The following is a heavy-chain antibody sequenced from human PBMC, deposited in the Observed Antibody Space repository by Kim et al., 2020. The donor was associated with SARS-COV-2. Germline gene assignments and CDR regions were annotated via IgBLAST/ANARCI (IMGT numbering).Heavy chain of an antibody. Sequence: SETLSLTCTVSGGSISSSSYYWGWIRQPPGKGLEWIGSIYYSGSTYYNPSLKSRVTISVDTSKNQFSLKLSSVTAADTAVYYCASPILTGYYNVPVDAFDIWGQGTMVTVSS. J-gene: IGHJ3*02. CDR1: GGSISSSSYY. CDR3: ASPILTGYYNVPVDAFDI. V-gene: IGHV4-39*01. D-gene: IGHD3-9*01. CDR2: IYYSGST.